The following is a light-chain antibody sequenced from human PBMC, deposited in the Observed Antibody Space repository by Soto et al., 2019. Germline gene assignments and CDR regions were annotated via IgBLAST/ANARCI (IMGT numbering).Light chain of an antibody. V-gene: IGLV2-23*02. CDR2: EVT. CDR3: CSFAGASTRYV. CDR1: SSDFGGYNL. J-gene: IGLJ1*01. Sequence: SALTQPASVSWAPGQSITISCPGTSSDFGGYNLVSWYQQYPGKAPKLMIYEVTKRPSGVSSRFSGSKSGNTASLTISGLQAEDEADYYCCSFAGASTRYVFGTGTKVTVL.